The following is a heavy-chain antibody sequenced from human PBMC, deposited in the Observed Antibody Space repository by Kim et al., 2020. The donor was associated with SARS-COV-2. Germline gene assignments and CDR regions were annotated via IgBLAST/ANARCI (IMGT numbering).Heavy chain of an antibody. CDR1: GFTFSNYA. CDR2: MSGSGSST. D-gene: IGHD1-1*01. CDR3: AKWNEKWLHFGTIDY. J-gene: IGHJ4*02. V-gene: IGHV3-23*01. Sequence: GGSLRLSCAGSGFTFSNYAMSWVRQAPGEGPQWVSAMSGSGSSTYYGDSVKGRFTISRDNSKNTLYLQMSSLRAEDTAVYYCAKWNEKWLHFGTIDYWGQGSLVTVSS.